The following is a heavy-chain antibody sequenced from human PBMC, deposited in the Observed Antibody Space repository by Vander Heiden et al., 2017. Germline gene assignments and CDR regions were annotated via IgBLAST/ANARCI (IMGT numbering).Heavy chain of an antibody. CDR2: IYYSGST. Sequence: QLQLQESGPGLVQPSETLSLTCTVSGGSISRTSYYWGWIRQPPGKGLEWIGSIYYSGSTYYNPSLKSRVTISVDTSKNQFSLKLSSVTAADTAVYYCARQSITMVRGVLGWFDPWGQGTLVTVSA. V-gene: IGHV4-39*01. CDR3: ARQSITMVRGVLGWFDP. CDR1: GGSISRTSYY. J-gene: IGHJ5*02. D-gene: IGHD3-10*01.